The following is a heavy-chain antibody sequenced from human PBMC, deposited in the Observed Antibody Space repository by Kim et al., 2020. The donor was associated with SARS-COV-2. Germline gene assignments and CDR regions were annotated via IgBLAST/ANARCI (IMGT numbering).Heavy chain of an antibody. V-gene: IGHV1-18*01. CDR2: ISAYNGNT. D-gene: IGHD6-13*01. CDR3: ARDGLAAAGTRYYYYGMDV. J-gene: IGHJ6*02. Sequence: ASVKVSCKASGYTFTSYGISWVRQAPGQGLEWMGWISAYNGNTNYAQKLQGRVTMTTDTSTSTAYMELRSLRSDDTAVYYCARDGLAAAGTRYYYYGMDVWGQGTTVTVSS. CDR1: GYTFTSYG.